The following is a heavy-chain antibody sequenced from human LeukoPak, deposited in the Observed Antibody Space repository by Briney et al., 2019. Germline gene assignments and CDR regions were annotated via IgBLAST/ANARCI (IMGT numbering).Heavy chain of an antibody. Sequence: APVTVSCKASVYYFTTWGISRVHQPHRRGLEGTEWSSAYNGNKNYAQKLQGRVTMPTDTSTSTAYMELRSLRSDDTAVYYCARDGMVRGVPLYYYYYYMDVWGKGTTVTISS. CDR1: VYYFTTWG. CDR2: SSAYNGNK. V-gene: IGHV1-18*01. D-gene: IGHD3-10*01. CDR3: ARDGMVRGVPLYYYYYYMDV. J-gene: IGHJ6*03.